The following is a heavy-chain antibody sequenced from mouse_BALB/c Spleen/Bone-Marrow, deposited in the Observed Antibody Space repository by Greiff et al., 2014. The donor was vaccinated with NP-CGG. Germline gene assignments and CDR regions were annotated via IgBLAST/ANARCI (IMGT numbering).Heavy chain of an antibody. V-gene: IGHV14-3*02. Sequence: EVMLVESGAELVKPGAPVKLSCTASGFNIKDTYMHWVKQRPEQGLEWIGRIDPANGNTKYDPKFQGKATITADTSSNTAYLQLSSLTSEDTAVYYCASYYYGSSGFAYWGQGTLVTVSA. D-gene: IGHD1-1*01. J-gene: IGHJ3*01. CDR3: ASYYYGSSGFAY. CDR1: GFNIKDTY. CDR2: IDPANGNT.